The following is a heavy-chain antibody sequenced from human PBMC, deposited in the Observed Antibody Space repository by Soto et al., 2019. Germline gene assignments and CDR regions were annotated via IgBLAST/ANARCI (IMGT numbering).Heavy chain of an antibody. CDR2: IWYDGSNK. Sequence: PGGSLRLSCAASGFTFSSYGMHWVRQAPGKGLEWVAVIWYDGSNKYYADSVKGRFTISRDNAKNSLYLQMNSLRAEDTAVYYCARDREWQLDYWGQGTLVTVSS. CDR1: GFTFSSYG. J-gene: IGHJ4*02. D-gene: IGHD6-6*01. CDR3: ARDREWQLDY. V-gene: IGHV3-33*01.